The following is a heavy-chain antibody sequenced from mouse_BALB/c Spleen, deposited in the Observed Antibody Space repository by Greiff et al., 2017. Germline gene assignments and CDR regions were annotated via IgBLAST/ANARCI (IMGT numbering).Heavy chain of an antibody. Sequence: VQLQQSGAELAKPGASVKMSCKASGYTFTSYTMHWVKQRPGQGLEWIGYINPSSGYTNYNQKFKDKATLTADKSSSTAYMQLSSLTSEDSAVYYCARWDGYPYAMDYWGQGTSVTVSS. CDR3: ARWDGYPYAMDY. CDR2: INPSSGYT. CDR1: GYTFTSYT. D-gene: IGHD2-3*01. J-gene: IGHJ4*01. V-gene: IGHV1-4*01.